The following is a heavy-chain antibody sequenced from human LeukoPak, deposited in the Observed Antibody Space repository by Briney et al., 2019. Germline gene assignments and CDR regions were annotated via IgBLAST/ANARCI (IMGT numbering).Heavy chain of an antibody. CDR3: ARGMDGYGPDAFDI. D-gene: IGHD5-24*01. Sequence: GGSLRLSCAASGFTFSSNVLNWVRQAPGKGLEWVSVSGTYGRTQYADSVKGRFTISRDSSKNTLYLQINSLRVEDTAVYYCARGMDGYGPDAFDIWGQGTMVTVSS. CDR1: GFTFSSNV. J-gene: IGHJ3*02. CDR2: SGTYGRT. V-gene: IGHV3-23*01.